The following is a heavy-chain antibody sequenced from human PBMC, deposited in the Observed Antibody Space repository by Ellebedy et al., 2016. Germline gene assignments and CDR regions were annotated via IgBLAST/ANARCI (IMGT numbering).Heavy chain of an antibody. Sequence: SQTLSLTCXVYGGSFSGYYWRWIRQPPGKGLEWIGEINHSGSTNYNPSLKSRVTISVDTSKNQFSLKLSSVTAADTAVYYCARDSRESEYYFDYWGQGTLVTVSS. V-gene: IGHV4-34*01. CDR2: INHSGST. D-gene: IGHD3-10*01. J-gene: IGHJ4*02. CDR1: GGSFSGYY. CDR3: ARDSRESEYYFDY.